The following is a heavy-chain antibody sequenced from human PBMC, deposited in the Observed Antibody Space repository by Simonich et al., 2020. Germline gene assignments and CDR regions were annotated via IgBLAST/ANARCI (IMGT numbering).Heavy chain of an antibody. V-gene: IGHV1-69*06. J-gene: IGHJ4*02. D-gene: IGHD3-10*01. CDR1: GGTVSSYA. CDR2: IIPILGKA. Sequence: QVQLVQSGAEVKKPGSSVKVSCKASGGTVSSYAISWVRQAPGQGLEWKGGIIPILGKANNAQKVQGRVTITADKSTSTAYMELSSLRSEDTAVYYCARTNTMRELDTMVRGVDYFDYWGQGTLVTVSS. CDR3: ARTNTMRELDTMVRGVDYFDY.